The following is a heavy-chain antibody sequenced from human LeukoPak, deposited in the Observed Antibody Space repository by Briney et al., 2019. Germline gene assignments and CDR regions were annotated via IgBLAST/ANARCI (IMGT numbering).Heavy chain of an antibody. CDR3: ARGGSYYSFGY. CDR1: GFTFSSYE. V-gene: IGHV3-48*03. Sequence: GGSLRLSCAASGFTFSSYEMNWVRQAPGKGLEWVAYISSSGRTIYYADSVKGRFTISRDNAKNSLYLQMNSLRAEDTAVYNCARGGSYYSFGYWGQGTLVTVSS. J-gene: IGHJ4*02. CDR2: ISSSGRTI. D-gene: IGHD1-26*01.